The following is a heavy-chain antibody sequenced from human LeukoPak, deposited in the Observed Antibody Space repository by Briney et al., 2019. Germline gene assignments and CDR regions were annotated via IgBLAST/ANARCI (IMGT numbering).Heavy chain of an antibody. CDR2: ISSSGSTI. CDR3: ARDSRSGDPFDY. Sequence: GGSLRLSRAASGFTFSDYYMSWIRQAPGKGLEWVSYISSSGSTIYYADSVKGRFTISRDNAKNSLYLQMNSLRAEDTAVYYCARDSRSGDPFDYWGQGTLVTVSS. V-gene: IGHV3-11*01. CDR1: GFTFSDYY. J-gene: IGHJ4*02. D-gene: IGHD4-17*01.